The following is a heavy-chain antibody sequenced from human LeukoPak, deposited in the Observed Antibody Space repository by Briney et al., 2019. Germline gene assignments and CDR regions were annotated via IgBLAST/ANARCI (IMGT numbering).Heavy chain of an antibody. J-gene: IGHJ5*02. Sequence: GGSLRLSCTASGFTFGDYAMSWVRQAPGKGLQWVGFIRSKAYGGTTEYAASVKGRFSISTDDSKSIAYLQMNSLKTEDTALYYCTRLYTTSWYRVRGWFDPWGQGTLVTVSS. CDR2: IRSKAYGGTT. V-gene: IGHV3-49*04. CDR3: TRLYTTSWYRVRGWFDP. CDR1: GFTFGDYA. D-gene: IGHD6-13*01.